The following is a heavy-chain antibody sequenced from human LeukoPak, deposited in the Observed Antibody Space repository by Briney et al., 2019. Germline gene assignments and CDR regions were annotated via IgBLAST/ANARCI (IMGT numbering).Heavy chain of an antibody. V-gene: IGHV3-15*01. CDR3: TTAHFDWLSVYYFDY. CDR2: IKSKTDGGTT. J-gene: IGHJ4*02. Sequence: GGSLRLSCAASGFTFSNAWMSWVRQAPGKGLEWVGRIKSKTDGGTTDYAAPVKGRFTISRDDSKNALYLQMNSLKTEDTAVYYCTTAHFDWLSVYYFDYWGQGTLVTVSS. CDR1: GFTFSNAW. D-gene: IGHD3-9*01.